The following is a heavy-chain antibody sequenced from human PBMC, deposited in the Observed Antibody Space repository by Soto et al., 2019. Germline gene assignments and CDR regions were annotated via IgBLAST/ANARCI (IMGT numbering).Heavy chain of an antibody. J-gene: IGHJ6*02. D-gene: IGHD2-15*01. Sequence: SGPTLVNPTQTLTLTCTLSGFSLSTSGMCVSWIRQPPGKALEWLALIDWDDDKYYSTSLKTRLTISKDTSKNQVVLTMTNMDPVDTATYYCARTDIVVYYYGMDVWGQGTTVTVSS. V-gene: IGHV2-70*01. CDR1: GFSLSTSGMC. CDR2: IDWDDDK. CDR3: ARTDIVVYYYGMDV.